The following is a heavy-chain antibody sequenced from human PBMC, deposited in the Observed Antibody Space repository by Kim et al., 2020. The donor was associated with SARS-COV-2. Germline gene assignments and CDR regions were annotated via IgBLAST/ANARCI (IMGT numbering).Heavy chain of an antibody. Sequence: GGSLRLSCAASGFTFSNAWMSWVRQAPGKGLEWVGRIKSKTDGGTTDYAAPVKGRFTISRDDSKNTLYLQMNSLKTEDTAVYYCTTMPTIFGVGVYYYYGMDVWGQGTTVTVSS. CDR2: IKSKTDGGTT. D-gene: IGHD3-3*01. J-gene: IGHJ6*02. CDR3: TTMPTIFGVGVYYYYGMDV. V-gene: IGHV3-15*01. CDR1: GFTFSNAW.